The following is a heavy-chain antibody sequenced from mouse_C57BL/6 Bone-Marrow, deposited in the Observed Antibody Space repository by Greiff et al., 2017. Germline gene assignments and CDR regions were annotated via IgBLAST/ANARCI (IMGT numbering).Heavy chain of an antibody. D-gene: IGHD2-4*01. Sequence: VKLQESGAELVRPGTSVKVSCKASGYAFTNYLIEWVKQRPGQGLEWIGVINPGSGGTNYNEKFKGKATLTADKSSSTAYMQLSSLTSEDSAVYVCARGLPFAYWGQGTLVTVSA. CDR1: GYAFTNYL. J-gene: IGHJ3*01. CDR3: ARGLPFAY. V-gene: IGHV1-54*01. CDR2: INPGSGGT.